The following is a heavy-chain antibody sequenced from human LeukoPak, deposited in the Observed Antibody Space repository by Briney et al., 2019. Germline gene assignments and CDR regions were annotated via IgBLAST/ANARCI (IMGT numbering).Heavy chain of an antibody. J-gene: IGHJ3*02. V-gene: IGHV3-30*02. CDR2: IRYDGSNK. Sequence: PGGSLRLSCAASGFTFSSYGMHWDRQAPGKGLEWVAFIRYDGSNKYYADSVKGRFTISRDNSKNTLYLQMNSLRAEDTAVYYCAKTSGYSGYEQNDAFDIWGQGTMVTVSS. CDR3: AKTSGYSGYEQNDAFDI. CDR1: GFTFSSYG. D-gene: IGHD5-12*01.